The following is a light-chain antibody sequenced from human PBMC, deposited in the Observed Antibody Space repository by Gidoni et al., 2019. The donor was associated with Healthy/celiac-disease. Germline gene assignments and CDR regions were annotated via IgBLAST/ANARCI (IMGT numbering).Light chain of an antibody. CDR1: QSVLYSSNNKNY. Sequence: IVMTQYPDSLAVSLGERATINCKSSQSVLYSSNNKNYLAWYQQKPGQPPKLLIYWASTRESGVPDRFSGSGSGTDFTLTISSLQAEDVAVYYCQQYYSTPQTFGQWTKVEIK. V-gene: IGKV4-1*01. CDR3: QQYYSTPQT. CDR2: WAS. J-gene: IGKJ1*01.